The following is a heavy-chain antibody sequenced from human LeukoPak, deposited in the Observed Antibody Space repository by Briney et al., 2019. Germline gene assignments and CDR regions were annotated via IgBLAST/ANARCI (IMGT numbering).Heavy chain of an antibody. V-gene: IGHV3-23*01. D-gene: IGHD5-18*01. Sequence: PGGALRLSCAASGFTFSNYAMSWVRQAPGKGLECVSDISDSGCSTHYTDSVKCRFAISRDNYKNTLYLQMNRLRAEDTAIYYCAKDLKGYNYGYFDFWGQGTLVTVSS. CDR3: AKDLKGYNYGYFDF. J-gene: IGHJ4*02. CDR1: GFTFSNYA. CDR2: ISDSGCST.